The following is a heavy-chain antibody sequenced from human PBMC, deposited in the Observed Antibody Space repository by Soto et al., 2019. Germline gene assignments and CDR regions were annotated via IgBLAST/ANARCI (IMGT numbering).Heavy chain of an antibody. CDR2: ISGGGDTT. J-gene: IGHJ4*02. D-gene: IGHD3-10*01. CDR3: AKGRGGSGSLTPRVDF. V-gene: IGHV3-23*01. CDR1: GFTFNNYA. Sequence: EVQLLESGGGLVQPGGSLRPSCAASGFTFNNYAMTWVRQAPGKGLEWVSAISGGGDTTPYADSVKGRFTVSRDGSKNTLYLQMSSLRAEDTALYYCAKGRGGSGSLTPRVDFWGQGTLVTVSS.